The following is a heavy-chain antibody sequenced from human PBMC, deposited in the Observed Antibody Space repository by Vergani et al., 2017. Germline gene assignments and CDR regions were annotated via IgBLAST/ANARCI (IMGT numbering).Heavy chain of an antibody. J-gene: IGHJ4*02. CDR2: VNWDDDK. Sequence: QITLKESGPTLVKPTQTLTLTCTFSGFSLSTSGVGVGWIRQPPGKALEWLALVNWDDDKRYSPSLKSRLTRTKDTSKNQVFLTMTNIDPVDTATYYCAADTAMVTLPGVFDYWGQGTLVTVSS. CDR1: GFSLSTSGVG. D-gene: IGHD5-18*01. CDR3: AADTAMVTLPGVFDY. V-gene: IGHV2-5*02.